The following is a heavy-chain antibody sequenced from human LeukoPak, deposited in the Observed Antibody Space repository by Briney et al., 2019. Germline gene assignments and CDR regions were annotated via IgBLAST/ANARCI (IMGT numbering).Heavy chain of an antibody. V-gene: IGHV4-59*01. Sequence: PSETLSLTCTVSGGSISSYYWSWIRQPPGKGLEWVGYIHYSGSTNYNPSLKSRVTISVDTSKNQFSLKLSSVTAADTAVYYCARGIKAWGTRGSYFDYWGQGTLVTVSS. CDR3: ARGIKAWGTRGSYFDY. D-gene: IGHD3-16*01. CDR2: IHYSGST. CDR1: GGSISSYY. J-gene: IGHJ4*02.